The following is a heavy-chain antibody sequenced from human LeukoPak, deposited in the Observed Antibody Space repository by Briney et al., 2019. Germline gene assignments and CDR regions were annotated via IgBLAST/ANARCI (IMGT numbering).Heavy chain of an antibody. Sequence: SETLSLTCTVPGDSISGYYWSWIRQPAGKGLEWIGRIYTSGSTNYNPSLKSRVTMSVDTSKNQFSLKLSSVTAADTAVYYCATIRLCSCTSCYAGVHWSDPWGQGTLVTVSS. V-gene: IGHV4-4*07. CDR3: ATIRLCSCTSCYAGVHWSDP. J-gene: IGHJ5*02. D-gene: IGHD2-2*01. CDR2: IYTSGST. CDR1: GDSISGYY.